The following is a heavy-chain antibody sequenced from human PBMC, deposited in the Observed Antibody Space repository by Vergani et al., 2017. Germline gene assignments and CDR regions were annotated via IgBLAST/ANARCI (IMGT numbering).Heavy chain of an antibody. CDR2: IWYDGSNK. D-gene: IGHD1-26*01. CDR1: GFTFSSYG. Sequence: QVQLVESGGGVVQPGRSLRLSCAASGFTFSSYGMHWVRQAPGKGLEWVAVIWYDGSNKYYADSVKGRFTISRDNSKNTLYLQMNSLRAEDTAVYYCARRLRWELRNWFDPWGQGTLVTVSS. CDR3: ARRLRWELRNWFDP. J-gene: IGHJ5*02. V-gene: IGHV3-33*01.